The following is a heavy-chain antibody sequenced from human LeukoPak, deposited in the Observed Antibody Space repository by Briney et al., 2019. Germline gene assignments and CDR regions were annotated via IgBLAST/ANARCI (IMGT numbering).Heavy chain of an antibody. CDR3: ARDSLISPYYDYVWGSYRSYYFDY. Sequence: SVKVSCKASGGTFSSYAISWVRQAPGQGLEWMGGIIPIFGTANYAQKFQGRVTITADESTSTAYMELSSLRSEDTAVYYCARDSLISPYYDYVWGSYRSYYFDYWGQGTLVTVSS. CDR2: IIPIFGTA. J-gene: IGHJ4*02. V-gene: IGHV1-69*13. D-gene: IGHD3-16*02. CDR1: GGTFSSYA.